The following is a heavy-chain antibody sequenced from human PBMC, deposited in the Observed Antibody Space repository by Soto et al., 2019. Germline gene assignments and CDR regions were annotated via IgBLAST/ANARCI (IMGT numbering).Heavy chain of an antibody. CDR1: GGTFSSYA. J-gene: IGHJ6*02. CDR2: IIPIFGTA. D-gene: IGHD3-3*01. Sequence: GASVKVSCKASGGTFSSYAISWVRQAPGQGLEWMGGIIPIFGTANYAQKYQGRVTITADESTSTAYMELSSLRSEDTAVYYCAASYHFWCGYYGYYYYYGMDVWGQGTTVTVSS. V-gene: IGHV1-69*13. CDR3: AASYHFWCGYYGYYYYYGMDV.